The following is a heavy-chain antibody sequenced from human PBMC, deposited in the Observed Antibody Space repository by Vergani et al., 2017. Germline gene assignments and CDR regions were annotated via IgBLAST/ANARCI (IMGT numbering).Heavy chain of an antibody. Sequence: QVQLQESGPGLVKPSQTLSLTCTVSGGSISSGSYYWSWIRQPAGKGLEWIGRIYTSGSTNYNPSLKSRVTISVDKSKNQFSLKLSSVTAADTALDYCARGRQVRGLDSWGQGTLVIVSS. CDR3: ARGRQVRGLDS. V-gene: IGHV4-61*02. CDR1: GGSISSGSYY. J-gene: IGHJ5*01. CDR2: IYTSGST.